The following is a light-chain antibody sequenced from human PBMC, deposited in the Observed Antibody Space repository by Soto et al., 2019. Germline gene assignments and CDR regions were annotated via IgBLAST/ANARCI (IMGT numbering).Light chain of an antibody. Sequence: IVMTQSPATLSVSPGERATLSCRASQSVDSNLAWYQQKPGQAPRLLIYGASTRATGIPVRFSGSGCGTDFTLTISSLQSEDFAVYYCQEYKIWPPMYTFSQGTKLEIK. V-gene: IGKV3-15*01. CDR3: QEYKIWPPMYT. J-gene: IGKJ2*01. CDR1: QSVDSN. CDR2: GAS.